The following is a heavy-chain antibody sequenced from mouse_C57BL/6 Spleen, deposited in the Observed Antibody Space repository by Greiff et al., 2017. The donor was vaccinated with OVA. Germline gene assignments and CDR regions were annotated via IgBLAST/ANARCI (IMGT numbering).Heavy chain of an antibody. CDR2: INPSSGYT. J-gene: IGHJ3*01. CDR1: GYTFTSYW. D-gene: IGHD2-4*01. V-gene: IGHV1-7*01. CDR3: GRIYYDFHSWFAV. Sequence: QVQLQQSGAELAKPGASVKLSCKASGYTFTSYWMHWVKQRPGQGLEWIGYINPSSGYTKYNQKFKDKATLTADKSYSTAYMQMSSLTYEDSAVNYCGRIYYDFHSWFAVWGTGTLVTVSA.